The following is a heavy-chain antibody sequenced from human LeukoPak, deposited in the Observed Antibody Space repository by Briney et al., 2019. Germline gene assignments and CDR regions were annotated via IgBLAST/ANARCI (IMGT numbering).Heavy chain of an antibody. D-gene: IGHD4-17*01. V-gene: IGHV4-34*01. CDR2: INHSGST. J-gene: IGHJ6*03. Sequence: SETLSLTCAVYGGSFSGYYWNWIRQPPGKGLEWIGEINHSGSTNYNPSLTSRVTISVDTSKNQFSLKLSSVTAADTAVYYCARDRDYGEIGYYYYYMDVWGKGTTVTVSS. CDR3: ARDRDYGEIGYYYYYMDV. CDR1: GGSFSGYY.